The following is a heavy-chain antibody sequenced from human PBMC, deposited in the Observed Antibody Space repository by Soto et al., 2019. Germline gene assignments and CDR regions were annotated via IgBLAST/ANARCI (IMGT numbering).Heavy chain of an antibody. V-gene: IGHV5-10-1*01. CDR1: GYSFSSYW. J-gene: IGHJ6*02. Sequence: GESLKISCKGAGYSFSSYWISWVRKMPGKGLEWMGRIDPSDSYTNYSPSFQGHVTISADKSISTAYLQWSSLKASDTAMYYCARQGIAAPDYYYGMDVWGQGTTVTVSS. D-gene: IGHD6-13*01. CDR2: IDPSDSYT. CDR3: ARQGIAAPDYYYGMDV.